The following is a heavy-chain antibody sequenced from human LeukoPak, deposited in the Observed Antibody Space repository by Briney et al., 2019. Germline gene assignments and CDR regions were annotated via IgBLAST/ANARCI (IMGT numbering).Heavy chain of an antibody. J-gene: IGHJ6*04. V-gene: IGHV3-30*18. Sequence: PGRSQRLSCAASGFTFSSYGMHWVRQAPGKGLEWVAVISYDGSNKYYADSVKGRFTISRDNSKNTLYLQMNSLRAEDTAVYYCAKDGLDIVVVDYYYYGMDVWGKGTTVTVSS. D-gene: IGHD2-15*01. CDR3: AKDGLDIVVVDYYYYGMDV. CDR1: GFTFSSYG. CDR2: ISYDGSNK.